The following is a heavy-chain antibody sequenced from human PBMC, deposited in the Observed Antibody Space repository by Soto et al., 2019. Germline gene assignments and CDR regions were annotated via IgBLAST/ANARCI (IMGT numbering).Heavy chain of an antibody. CDR1: GGSFSGYY. J-gene: IGHJ3*02. CDR2: INHSGST. CDR3: ARGLIVIMVYAPVLLNDAFDI. V-gene: IGHV4-34*01. D-gene: IGHD2-8*01. Sequence: PSETLSLTCAFYGGSFSGYYWSWIRQPPGKGLDLIGEINHSGSTNYNPSLKSRVTISVDTSKNQFSLKLSSVTAADTAVYYCARGLIVIMVYAPVLLNDAFDIWGQGTMVTVSS.